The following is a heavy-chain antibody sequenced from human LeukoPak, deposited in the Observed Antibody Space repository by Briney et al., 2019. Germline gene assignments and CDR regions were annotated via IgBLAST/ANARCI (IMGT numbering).Heavy chain of an antibody. Sequence: SETLSLTRAVYGGSFSGYYWSWIRQPPGKGLGWIGEINHSGSTNYNPSLKSRVTISVDTSKNQFSLKLSSVTAADTAVYYCARGHAFDIWGQGTMVTVSS. CDR2: INHSGST. CDR1: GGSFSGYY. CDR3: ARGHAFDI. J-gene: IGHJ3*02. V-gene: IGHV4-34*01.